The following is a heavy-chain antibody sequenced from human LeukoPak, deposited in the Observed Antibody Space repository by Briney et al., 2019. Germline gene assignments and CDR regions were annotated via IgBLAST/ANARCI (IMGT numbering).Heavy chain of an antibody. CDR3: AREGGPYRPLDY. Sequence: SGTLSLTCGVSGGPITNTNYWTWVRQPPGKGLEWIGEVNLQGSTNYNPSLMGRVAISVDTSENHISLQLSSVTAADTAVYYCAREGGPYRPLDYSGQGTLVTVSS. CDR1: GGPITNTNY. V-gene: IGHV4-4*02. J-gene: IGHJ4*02. CDR2: VNLQGST.